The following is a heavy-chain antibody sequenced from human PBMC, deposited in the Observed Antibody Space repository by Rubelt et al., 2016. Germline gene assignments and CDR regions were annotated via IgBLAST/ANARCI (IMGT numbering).Heavy chain of an antibody. D-gene: IGHD1-1*01. Sequence: QVQVVQSGAEVKKPGASVKVSCKASGYTFTDFAVNWVRQAPGQRLEWMGWINAGNGNTRYSQKFQDRVTITRDTSASTVTMDLRSLRSDETAVYYCARGRWSTTTAAYYLDYWGQGTLITVSS. J-gene: IGHJ4*02. CDR3: ARGRWSTTTAAYYLDY. V-gene: IGHV1-3*01. CDR2: INAGNGNT. CDR1: GYTFTDFA.